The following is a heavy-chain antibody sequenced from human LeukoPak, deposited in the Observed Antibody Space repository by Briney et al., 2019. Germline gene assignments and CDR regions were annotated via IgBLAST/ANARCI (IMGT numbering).Heavy chain of an antibody. CDR2: ISGSGGST. V-gene: IGHV3-23*01. CDR1: GFTFSSYA. J-gene: IGHJ4*02. D-gene: IGHD2-2*03. Sequence: GGSLRLSCAASGFTFSSYAMSWVRQAPGKGLEWVSAISGSGGSTYYADSVKGRFTISRDNSKNTRYLQMNSLRAEDTAVYYCAILDIVVVPAARPFDYWGQGTLVTLSS. CDR3: AILDIVVVPAARPFDY.